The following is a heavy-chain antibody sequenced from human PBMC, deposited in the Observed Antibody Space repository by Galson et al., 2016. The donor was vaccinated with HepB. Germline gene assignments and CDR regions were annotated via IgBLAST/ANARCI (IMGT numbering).Heavy chain of an antibody. CDR3: AKGKEGEYYYFYMDV. CDR2: TSVSGGNT. J-gene: IGHJ6*03. V-gene: IGHV3-23*01. Sequence: SLRLSCAASGFTFSYYAMSWVRQAPGKGLEWVSGTSVSGGNTYYADSVKGRFTISRDNSKNTLYLQMNSLRAEDTAVYYCAKGKEGEYYYFYMDVWGKGTTVTVSS. CDR1: GFTFSYYA. D-gene: IGHD2/OR15-2a*01.